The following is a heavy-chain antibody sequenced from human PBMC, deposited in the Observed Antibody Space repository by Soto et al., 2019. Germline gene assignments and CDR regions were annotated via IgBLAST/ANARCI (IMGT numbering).Heavy chain of an antibody. Sequence: GGYLRLSCAASGFTFSSYSMNWVRQAPGKGLEWVSSISSSSSYIYYADSVKGRFTISRDNAKNSLYLQMNSLRAEDTAVYYCARANPVVVVAAIRTWYFDLWGRGTLVTVSS. CDR2: ISSSSSYI. CDR1: GFTFSSYS. J-gene: IGHJ2*01. V-gene: IGHV3-21*01. CDR3: ARANPVVVVAAIRTWYFDL. D-gene: IGHD2-15*01.